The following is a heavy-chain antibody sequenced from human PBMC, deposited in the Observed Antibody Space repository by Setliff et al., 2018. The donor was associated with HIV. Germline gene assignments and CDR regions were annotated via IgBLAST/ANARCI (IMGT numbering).Heavy chain of an antibody. D-gene: IGHD6-19*01. V-gene: IGHV4-34*01. Sequence: SETLSLTCAVYGVPFSGYYWNWIRQPPGKGLEWIGEINHSGRTNNNPSLKSRITISVDTSKNQFSLKLSSVTAADTAVYYCARGYPGIAVAGLSYYYYYYMDVWGKGTTVTVSS. J-gene: IGHJ6*03. CDR2: INHSGRT. CDR3: ARGYPGIAVAGLSYYYYYYMDV. CDR1: GVPFSGYY.